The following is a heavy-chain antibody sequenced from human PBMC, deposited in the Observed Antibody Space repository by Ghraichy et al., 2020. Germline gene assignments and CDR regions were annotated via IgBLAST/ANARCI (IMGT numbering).Heavy chain of an antibody. V-gene: IGHV4-39*07. D-gene: IGHD2-2*01. Sequence: SETLSLTCTVSGGSIGSSNYYWDWIRQPPGKGLEWIGSIYYSGDIYYNPSLKSRVTISVDTSKNHFSLRLSSVTAADTAVYYCARKLDYCSSTDCSDSWGQGTLVTVSS. CDR2: IYYSGDI. CDR3: ARKLDYCSSTDCSDS. CDR1: GGSIGSSNYY. J-gene: IGHJ5*01.